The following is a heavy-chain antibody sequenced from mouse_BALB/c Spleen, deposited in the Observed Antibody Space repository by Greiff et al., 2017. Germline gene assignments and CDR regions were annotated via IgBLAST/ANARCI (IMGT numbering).Heavy chain of an antibody. J-gene: IGHJ2*01. CDR1: GFNIKDTY. Sequence: VQLQQSGAELVKPGASVKLSCTASGFNIKDTYMRWVKQRPEQGLEWIGRIDPANGNTKYDPKFQGKATITADTSSNTAYLQLSSLTSEDTAVYYCARGENYYGSFDYWGQGTTLTVSS. CDR2: IDPANGNT. V-gene: IGHV14-3*02. D-gene: IGHD1-2*01. CDR3: ARGENYYGSFDY.